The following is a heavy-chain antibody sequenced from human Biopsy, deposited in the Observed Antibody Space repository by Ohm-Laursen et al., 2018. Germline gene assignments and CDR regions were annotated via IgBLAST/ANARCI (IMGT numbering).Heavy chain of an antibody. D-gene: IGHD2-15*01. V-gene: IGHV4-34*01. CDR2: MNHGGST. CDR3: ALETTYCSGNRCYPDGMDV. J-gene: IGHJ6*02. CDR1: GGSFSGYY. Sequence: SDTLSLTCTVYGGSFSGYYWSWIRQPPGKGLEWIGEMNHGGSTNYNSPLKSRVTISVDTSKNQFSLKLRSATAADTAVYYCALETTYCSGNRCYPDGMDVWGQGTTVTVSS.